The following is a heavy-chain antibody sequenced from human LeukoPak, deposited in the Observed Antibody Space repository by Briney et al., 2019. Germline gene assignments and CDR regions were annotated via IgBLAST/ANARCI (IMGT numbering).Heavy chain of an antibody. CDR1: GGSISSYY. Sequence: PSETLSLTCTVSGGSISSYYWSWIRQPPGKGLEWIGYIYDSGSTNYNPSLKSRVTISVDTSKNQFSLKLSSVTAADTAVYYCACLTTADAFDIWGQGTMITVSS. J-gene: IGHJ3*02. D-gene: IGHD3-22*01. V-gene: IGHV4-59*01. CDR3: ACLTTADAFDI. CDR2: IYDSGST.